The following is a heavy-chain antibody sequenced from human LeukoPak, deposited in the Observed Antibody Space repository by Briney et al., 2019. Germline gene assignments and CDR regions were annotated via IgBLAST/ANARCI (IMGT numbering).Heavy chain of an antibody. J-gene: IGHJ4*02. CDR1: GASISNYY. CDR2: IYYSGST. Sequence: SETLSLTCTVSGASISNYYWSWIRQPPGKGLEWIGYIYYSGSTNSNPSLKSRVTISLDTSKNQFSLKLNSVTAADTAVYYCARGERYSSSWYRIDYWGQGTLVTVSS. V-gene: IGHV4-59*01. CDR3: ARGERYSSSWYRIDY. D-gene: IGHD6-13*01.